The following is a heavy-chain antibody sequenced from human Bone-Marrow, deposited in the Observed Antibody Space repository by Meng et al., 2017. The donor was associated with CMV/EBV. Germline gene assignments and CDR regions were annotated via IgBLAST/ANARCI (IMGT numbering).Heavy chain of an antibody. J-gene: IGHJ4*02. D-gene: IGHD3-10*01. CDR2: AKSKSDGGTT. Sequence: GESLKISCAASGFTFSSYSMNWVRQAPGKGLEWVGRAKSKSDGGTTDYAAPVKGRFIVSRDDSQNTVYLQMNSLKTEDTAVYYCAGGTGKTDFDYWGQGTQVTVSS. V-gene: IGHV3-15*01. CDR3: AGGTGKTDFDY. CDR1: GFTFSSYS.